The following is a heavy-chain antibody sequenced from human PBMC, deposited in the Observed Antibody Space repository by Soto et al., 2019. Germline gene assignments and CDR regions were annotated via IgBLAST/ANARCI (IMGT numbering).Heavy chain of an antibody. D-gene: IGHD3-3*01. V-gene: IGHV4-39*01. Sequence: SETLSLTCTVSGGSISSSSYYWGWIRQPPGKGLEWIGSIYYSGSTYYNPSLKSRVTISVDTSKNQFSLKLSSVTAADTAVYYCALTYYDFWSGYFDFDYWGQGTLVTVSS. J-gene: IGHJ4*02. CDR2: IYYSGST. CDR1: GGSISSSSYY. CDR3: ALTYYDFWSGYFDFDY.